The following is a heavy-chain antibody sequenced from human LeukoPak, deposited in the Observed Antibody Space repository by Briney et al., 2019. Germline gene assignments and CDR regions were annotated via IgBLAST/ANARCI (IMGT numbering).Heavy chain of an antibody. CDR1: VDSVSRNSVT. CDR2: IYCRSTWYI. V-gene: IGHV6-1*01. J-gene: IGHJ5*02. D-gene: IGHD2-2*01. Sequence: SQTLSLTCAISVDSVSRNSVTWNWIRQSPPRGREWLGRIYCRSTWYIDYVASVRGRITGNPDTSKDQSSLHLTSGTPEGTAVYYCARRLTQYDCFDPWGQGILVTVSS. CDR3: ARRLTQYDCFDP.